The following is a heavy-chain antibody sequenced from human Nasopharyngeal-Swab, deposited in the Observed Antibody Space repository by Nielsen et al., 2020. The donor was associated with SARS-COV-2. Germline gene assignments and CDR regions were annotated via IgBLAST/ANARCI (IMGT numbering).Heavy chain of an antibody. J-gene: IGHJ6*03. CDR3: TTGYCSSTSCYHGDYYYYMDV. V-gene: IGHV3-15*01. Sequence: GGSLRLSCAASEFTFSSYGMHWVRQAPGKGLEWVGRIKSKTDGGTTDYAAPVKGRFTISRDDSKNTLYLQMNSLKTEDTAVYYCTTGYCSSTSCYHGDYYYYMDVWGKGTTVTVSS. CDR2: IKSKTDGGTT. CDR1: EFTFSSYG. D-gene: IGHD2-2*01.